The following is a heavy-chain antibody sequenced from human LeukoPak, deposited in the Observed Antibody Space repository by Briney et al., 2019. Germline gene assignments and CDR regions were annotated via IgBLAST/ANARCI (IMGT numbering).Heavy chain of an antibody. J-gene: IGHJ5*02. V-gene: IGHV3-53*01. CDR2: VYSDDSA. Sequence: TGGSLRLSCAASGFTVSDSYMSWVRQAPGKGLEWLSVVYSDDSAYYADSVMGRFTISRDNSKNTMYLQMNSLRAEDTAVYYCAKVPGYSYGPNWFDPWGQGTLVTVSS. CDR3: AKVPGYSYGPNWFDP. CDR1: GFTVSDSY. D-gene: IGHD5-18*01.